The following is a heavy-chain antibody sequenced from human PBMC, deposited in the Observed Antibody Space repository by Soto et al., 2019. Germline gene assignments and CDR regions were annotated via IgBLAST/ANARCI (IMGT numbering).Heavy chain of an antibody. V-gene: IGHV3-23*01. Sequence: GGSLRLSCVASGFTLKNYAMSWVRQAPGKGLEWVSANSGDGGSTYYADSVKGRFIVSRDNSKSTLYLQMTSLRAEDTAVYFCVKERGITVFGVPLGWFDPWGQGTPVTVSS. CDR3: VKERGITVFGVPLGWFDP. J-gene: IGHJ5*02. CDR2: NSGDGGST. D-gene: IGHD3-3*01. CDR1: GFTLKNYA.